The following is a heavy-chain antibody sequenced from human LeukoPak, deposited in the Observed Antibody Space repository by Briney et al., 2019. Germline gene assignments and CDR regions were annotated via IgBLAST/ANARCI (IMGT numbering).Heavy chain of an antibody. Sequence: PGGSLRLSCAASGFTFSSYDMNWVRQAPGKGLEWVSYISTDSSTMYYADSVKGRFNISRENAQNSLYLKMRSLRAEDTAVYYCARGPPLFDPWGQGTLVTVSS. CDR2: ISTDSSTM. J-gene: IGHJ5*02. CDR3: ARGPPLFDP. V-gene: IGHV3-48*01. CDR1: GFTFSSYD.